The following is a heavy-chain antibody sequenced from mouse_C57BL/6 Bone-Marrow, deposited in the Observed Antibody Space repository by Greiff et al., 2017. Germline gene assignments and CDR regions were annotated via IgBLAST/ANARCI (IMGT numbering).Heavy chain of an antibody. V-gene: IGHV5-15*01. CDR1: GFTFSDYG. CDR3: ARLNYFYAMDY. CDR2: ISNLAYSI. J-gene: IGHJ4*01. D-gene: IGHD2-1*01. Sequence: EVKLMESGGGLVQPGGSLKLSCAASGFTFSDYGMAWVRQAPRKGPEWVAFISNLAYSIYYADTVTGRFTISRENAKNTLYLEMSSLRSEDTAMYYCARLNYFYAMDYWGQGTSVTVSS.